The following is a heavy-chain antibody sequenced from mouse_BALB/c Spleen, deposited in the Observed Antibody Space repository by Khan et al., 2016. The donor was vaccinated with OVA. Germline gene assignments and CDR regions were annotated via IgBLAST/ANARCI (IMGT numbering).Heavy chain of an antibody. CDR2: INTYTGEP. CDR1: GYTFTNYG. V-gene: IGHV9-3-1*01. Sequence: QIQLVQSGPELKKPGETVKISCKASGYTFTNYGMNWVKQAPGKGLKWMGWINTYTGEPTYADAFKGRFAFSLETSSSTAYLQFNNLKNEDTATYFCARDYGYAYWGQGTLVTVSA. D-gene: IGHD1-2*01. J-gene: IGHJ3*01. CDR3: ARDYGYAY.